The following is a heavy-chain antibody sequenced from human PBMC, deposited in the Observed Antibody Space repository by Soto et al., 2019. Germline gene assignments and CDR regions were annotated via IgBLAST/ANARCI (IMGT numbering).Heavy chain of an antibody. J-gene: IGHJ6*02. CDR2: ISAYNGNT. D-gene: IGHD2-15*01. CDR1: GYTFTSYG. Sequence: XSVKVACNASGYTFTSYGIIWVRQAPGQGLGWMGWISAYNGNTNYAQKLQGRVTMTTDTSTSTAYMELRSLRSDDTAVYYCARDEGYCSGGSCYYAYYYYGMDVWGQGTTVTVSS. CDR3: ARDEGYCSGGSCYYAYYYYGMDV. V-gene: IGHV1-18*01.